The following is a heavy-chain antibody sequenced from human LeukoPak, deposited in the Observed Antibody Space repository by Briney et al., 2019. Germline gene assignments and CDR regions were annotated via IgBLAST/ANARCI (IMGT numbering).Heavy chain of an antibody. CDR2: ITDSGGST. V-gene: IGHV3-23*01. J-gene: IGHJ4*02. D-gene: IGHD2-15*01. CDR3: AKDSYSGFD. CDR1: GFTFSSYA. Sequence: GGSLRLSCVVSGFTFSSYAMSWVRQAPGKGLEWVSAITDSGGSTYYADSVKGRFTISRDNSKNTLYLQMNSLRAEDTAVYYCAKDSYSGFDWGQGTLVTVSS.